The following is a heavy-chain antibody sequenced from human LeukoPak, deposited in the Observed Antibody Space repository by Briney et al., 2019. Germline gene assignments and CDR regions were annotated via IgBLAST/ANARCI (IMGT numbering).Heavy chain of an antibody. D-gene: IGHD3-10*01. CDR3: AASSGAYGQPFQP. J-gene: IGHJ1*01. V-gene: IGHV1-58*01. CDR2: IVVGGGDT. CDR1: GFTFGPSA. Sequence: GTSVKVSCKASGFTFGPSALHWVRQARGQPLEWIGWIVVGGGDTKYAQKFRERVTITRDLSTRTAYMDLSSLRFDDTAVYYCAASSGAYGQPFQPWGQGTLVTVSS.